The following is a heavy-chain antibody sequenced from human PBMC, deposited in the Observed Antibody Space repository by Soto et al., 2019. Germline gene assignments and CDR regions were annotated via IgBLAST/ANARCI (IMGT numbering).Heavy chain of an antibody. CDR3: ARVLSGSSLFDY. CDR1: GGSINSGH. J-gene: IGHJ4*02. CDR2: ISYSGNT. Sequence: PSETLSLTCTVSGGSINSGHWSWIRQPPGEGLEWIGYISYSGNTDYNPSLKSLVTISVDTSKNQFSLKLSSVTAADTAVYYCARVLSGSSLFDYWGQGTLVTVSS. V-gene: IGHV4-59*01. D-gene: IGHD1-26*01.